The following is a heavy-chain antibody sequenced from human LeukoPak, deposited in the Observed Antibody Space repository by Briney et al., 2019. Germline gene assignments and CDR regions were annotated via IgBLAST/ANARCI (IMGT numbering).Heavy chain of an antibody. D-gene: IGHD6-13*01. CDR2: INHSGST. J-gene: IGHJ4*02. CDR1: GGSFSGYY. CDR3: ARRSSSYIRAPFDY. V-gene: IGHV4-34*01. Sequence: SETLSLTCAVYGGSFSGYYWSWIRQPPGKGLEWIGEINHSGSTNYNPSLKSRVTISVDTSKNQFSLKLSSVTAADTAVYYCARRSSSYIRAPFDYWGQGTLVTVSS.